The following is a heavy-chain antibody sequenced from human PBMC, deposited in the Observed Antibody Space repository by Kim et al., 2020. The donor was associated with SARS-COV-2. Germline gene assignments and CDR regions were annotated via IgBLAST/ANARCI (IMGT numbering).Heavy chain of an antibody. CDR1: GGSFSGYY. V-gene: IGHV4-34*01. CDR3: ASIRVHTIFVVVASSYNW. J-gene: IGHJ5*01. D-gene: IGHD3-3*01. CDR2: INHSGST. Sequence: SETLSLTCAVYGGSFSGYYWSWIRQPPGKGLEWIGEINHSGSTNYNPSLKSRVTISVDTSKNQFSLKLISVTAADTAVYSCASIRVHTIFVVVASSYNW.